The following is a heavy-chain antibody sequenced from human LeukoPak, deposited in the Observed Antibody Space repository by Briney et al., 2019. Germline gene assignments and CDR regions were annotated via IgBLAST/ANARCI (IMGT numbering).Heavy chain of an antibody. J-gene: IGHJ4*02. D-gene: IGHD4-23*01. Sequence: GGSLRLSCAASGFTFSSYWMSWVRQARGKWLEWVANIKQDGSEKYYVDPVKGRFTISRDNAKNSLYLQMNSLRAEDTAVYYCARVGSYGGITFDYWGQGTLVTVSS. CDR3: ARVGSYGGITFDY. V-gene: IGHV3-7*01. CDR1: GFTFSSYW. CDR2: IKQDGSEK.